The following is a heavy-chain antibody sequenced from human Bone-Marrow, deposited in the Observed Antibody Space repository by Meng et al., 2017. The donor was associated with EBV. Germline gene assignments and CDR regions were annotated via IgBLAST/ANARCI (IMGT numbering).Heavy chain of an antibody. V-gene: IGHV4-34*01. CDR3: ARAKTRMVRGVIITGSNWFDT. Sequence: QVQLQQWGAGLLKPSETLSLPCAVYVGSCSGYYWSWIRQPPGKGLEWIGEINHSGSTNYNPSLKSRVTISVDTSKNQFSLKLSSVTAADTAVYYCARAKTRMVRGVIITGSNWFDTWGQGPLGTVDS. CDR2: INHSGST. D-gene: IGHD3-10*01. CDR1: VGSCSGYY. J-gene: IGHJ5*02.